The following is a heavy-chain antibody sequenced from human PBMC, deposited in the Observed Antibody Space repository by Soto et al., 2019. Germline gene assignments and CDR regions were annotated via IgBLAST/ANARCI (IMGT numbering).Heavy chain of an antibody. CDR2: IYHSGST. CDR1: GGSISSSNW. J-gene: IGHJ6*02. D-gene: IGHD2-15*01. V-gene: IGHV4-4*02. CDR3: ARDSVGYCSGGSCYAPDYYYGMDV. Sequence: QVQLQESGPGLVKPSGTLSLTCAVSGGSISSSNWWSWVRQPPGKGLEWIGEIYHSGSTNYNPSLNSRVTMTVDKAKSQFSLKLSSVTAADTAVYYCARDSVGYCSGGSCYAPDYYYGMDVWGQGTTVTVSS.